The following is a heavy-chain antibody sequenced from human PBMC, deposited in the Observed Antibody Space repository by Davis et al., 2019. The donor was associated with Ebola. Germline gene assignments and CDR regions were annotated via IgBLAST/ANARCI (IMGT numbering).Heavy chain of an antibody. CDR1: GYTFTSYG. J-gene: IGHJ5*02. CDR2: ISAYNGNT. CDR3: ARGGVTMVRGVIIISWFDP. V-gene: IGHV1-18*04. Sequence: AASVKVSCKASGYTFTSYGISWVRQAPGQGLEWMGWISAYNGNTNYAQKLQGRVTMTTDTSTSTAYMELRSLRSDDTAVYYCARGGVTMVRGVIIISWFDPWGQGTLVTVSS. D-gene: IGHD3-10*01.